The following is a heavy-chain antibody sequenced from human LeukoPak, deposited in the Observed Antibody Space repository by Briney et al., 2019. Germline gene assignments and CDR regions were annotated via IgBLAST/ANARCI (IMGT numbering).Heavy chain of an antibody. CDR1: GYTFTSYG. V-gene: IGHV1-18*01. CDR2: ISAYNGNT. Sequence: ASVTVSCKASGYTFTSYGLSGVRQPPPQGVEWMGWISAYNGNTNYAQKLQGRATMTTDTSTSTAYMELRTLRSDDTAVYYCAKFGLGKHIEVAGIPFDIWGQGTMVTVSS. D-gene: IGHD6-19*01. CDR3: AKFGLGKHIEVAGIPFDI. J-gene: IGHJ3*02.